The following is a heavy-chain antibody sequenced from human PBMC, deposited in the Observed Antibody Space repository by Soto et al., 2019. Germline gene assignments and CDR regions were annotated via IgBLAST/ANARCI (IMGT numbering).Heavy chain of an antibody. D-gene: IGHD2-2*01. J-gene: IGHJ6*02. CDR2: IGPSDSYT. CDR3: ARRQGYCSSTSCSHRYYYYGMDV. CDR1: GYSFTSYW. V-gene: IGHV5-10-1*01. Sequence: GESLKISCKGSGYSFTSYWISLVRQMPGKGLEWMGRIGPSDSYTNYSPSFQGHVTISADKSISTAYLQWSSLKASDTAMYYCARRQGYCSSTSCSHRYYYYGMDVWGQGTTGTVSS.